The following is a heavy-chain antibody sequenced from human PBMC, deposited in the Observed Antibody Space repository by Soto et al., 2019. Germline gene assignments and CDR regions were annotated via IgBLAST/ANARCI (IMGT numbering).Heavy chain of an antibody. J-gene: IGHJ4*02. CDR2: IYYTGSI. CDR3: ARTATLENYIDY. V-gene: IGHV4-59*01. D-gene: IGHD2-15*01. Sequence: KASETLSLTCTVSGGSFSSYYWSWIRQPPGKGLEWIGYIYYTGSIIYNPSFKSRVTMSVDMSMKQFSLKLNSVTAADTAVYYCARTATLENYIDYWGQGTLVTVSS. CDR1: GGSFSSYY.